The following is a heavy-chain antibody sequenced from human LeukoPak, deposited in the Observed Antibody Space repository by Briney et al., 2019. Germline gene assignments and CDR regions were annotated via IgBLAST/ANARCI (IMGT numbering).Heavy chain of an antibody. CDR2: ISGSGGST. CDR1: GFTFSSYA. D-gene: IGHD5-18*01. Sequence: GGSLRLSCAASGFTFSSYAMSWVRQAPGKGLEWVSAISGSGGSTYCADSVKGRFTISRDNSKNTLYLQMNSLRAEDTAVYYCAKDLSGYSYPDYFDYWGQGTLVTVSS. V-gene: IGHV3-23*01. CDR3: AKDLSGYSYPDYFDY. J-gene: IGHJ4*02.